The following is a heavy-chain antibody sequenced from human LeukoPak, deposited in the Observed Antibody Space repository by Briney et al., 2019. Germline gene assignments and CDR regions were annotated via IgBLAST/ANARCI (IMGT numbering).Heavy chain of an antibody. CDR2: IISTGSTT. CDR3: ATGFWGYCSRNSCPLDN. D-gene: IGHD2-2*01. J-gene: IGHJ4*02. Sequence: GGSQRLSCAASGFTFSSYSMNWVRQAPGKGLEWISYIISTGSTTYYADSVKGRFTISRDNANNSLSLQMSSLRAEDTAVYYCATGFWGYCSRNSCPLDNWGQGTLVTVAS. CDR1: GFTFSSYS. V-gene: IGHV3-48*01.